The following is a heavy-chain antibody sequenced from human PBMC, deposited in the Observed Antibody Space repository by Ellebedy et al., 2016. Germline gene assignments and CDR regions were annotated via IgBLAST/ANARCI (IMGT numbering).Heavy chain of an antibody. CDR1: ELIFRNQW. D-gene: IGHD1-1*01. CDR2: INQDGSGK. V-gene: IGHV3-7*04. CDR3: ARGGYNWNAGENACHI. Sequence: GGSLRLSCAVSELIFRNQWMSWFRQAPGKGLEWVASINQDGSGKFYVDSVKGRFTISRDNAKNSLFLQMSSLRAEDTAVYYCARGGYNWNAGENACHIWGQGTMVTVSS. J-gene: IGHJ3*02.